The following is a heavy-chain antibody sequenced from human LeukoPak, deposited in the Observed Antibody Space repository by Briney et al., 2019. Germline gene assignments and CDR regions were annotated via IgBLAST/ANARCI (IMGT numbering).Heavy chain of an antibody. Sequence: PGGSLRLSCAASGFTFSNCAMSWVRQAPEKGLEWVSAISGSGGSTYYADSVKGRFTISRDNSKNTLYLQMNSLRAEDTAVYYCAKTTLTYYYDSSGYSNAEYFQHWGQGTLVTVSS. V-gene: IGHV3-23*01. CDR2: ISGSGGST. J-gene: IGHJ1*01. D-gene: IGHD3-22*01. CDR1: GFTFSNCA. CDR3: AKTTLTYYYDSSGYSNAEYFQH.